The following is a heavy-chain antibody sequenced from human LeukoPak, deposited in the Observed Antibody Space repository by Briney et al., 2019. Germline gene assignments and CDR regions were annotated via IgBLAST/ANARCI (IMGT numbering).Heavy chain of an antibody. CDR1: GFTFSSYA. V-gene: IGHV3-23*01. Sequence: EAGGSLRLSCAAYGFTFSSYAMSWVRQAPGKGLEWVSAFRGSGGSTSYAHSVTGRFTIYRDNCKHTLYMQMTSLRGAETSVYYCAKVPRWELLTYFDYWGQGTLVTVPS. CDR2: FRGSGGST. D-gene: IGHD1-26*01. CDR3: AKVPRWELLTYFDY. J-gene: IGHJ4*02.